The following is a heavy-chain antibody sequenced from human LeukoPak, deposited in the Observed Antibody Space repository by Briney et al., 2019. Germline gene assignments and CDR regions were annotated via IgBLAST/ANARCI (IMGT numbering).Heavy chain of an antibody. Sequence: SETLSLTCTVSGGSISSSSYYWGWIRQPPGKGLEWIGSIYYSGSTYYNPSLKSRVTISVDTSKNQFSLKLSSVTAADTAVYYCARRAYWNGGLETWGQGTLVTVSS. D-gene: IGHD1-1*01. V-gene: IGHV4-39*01. CDR1: GGSISSSSYY. CDR2: IYYSGST. J-gene: IGHJ5*02. CDR3: ARRAYWNGGLET.